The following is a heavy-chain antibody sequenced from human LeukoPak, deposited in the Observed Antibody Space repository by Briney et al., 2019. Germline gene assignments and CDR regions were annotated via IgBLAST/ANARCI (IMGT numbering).Heavy chain of an antibody. CDR3: ARTYPFSSWYPNWFDP. CDR2: IYYSGST. D-gene: IGHD6-13*01. CDR1: GGSISSSSYY. Sequence: SETLSLTCTVSGGSISSSSYYWGWIRQPPGKGLEWIGSIYYSGSTYYNPSLKSRVTISVDTSKNQFSLKLSSVTAADTAVYYCARTYPFSSWYPNWFDPWGQGTLVIVSS. J-gene: IGHJ5*02. V-gene: IGHV4-39*07.